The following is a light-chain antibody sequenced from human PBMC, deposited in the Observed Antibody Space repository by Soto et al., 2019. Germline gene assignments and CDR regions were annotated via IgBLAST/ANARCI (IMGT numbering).Light chain of an antibody. CDR3: QQRSNWPPLFT. J-gene: IGKJ3*01. V-gene: IGKV3-11*01. CDR2: DAS. Sequence: EIVLTQSPATLSLSPGERATLSCRASQSVSSYLAWYQQKPGQAPRLLIYDASNRATGIPARFSGSGSGTDFTLTISSLEPEDFAVYYGQQRSNWPPLFTFGPGTKVYIK. CDR1: QSVSSY.